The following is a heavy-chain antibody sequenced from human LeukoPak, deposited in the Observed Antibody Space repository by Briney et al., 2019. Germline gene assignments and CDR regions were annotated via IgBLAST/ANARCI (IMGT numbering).Heavy chain of an antibody. V-gene: IGHV3-20*01. CDR1: GFTFDDYG. D-gene: IGHD3-10*01. J-gene: IGHJ6*03. CDR2: INWNGGTT. Sequence: SGGSLRLSCAASGFTFDDYGMTWVRQAPGKGLEWVSGINWNGGTTGYADSVKGRFTISRDNDKNSLYLRMNSLRAEDTALYHCARAYSSGTYYYYYMDVWGKGTTVTVSS. CDR3: ARAYSSGTYYYYYMDV.